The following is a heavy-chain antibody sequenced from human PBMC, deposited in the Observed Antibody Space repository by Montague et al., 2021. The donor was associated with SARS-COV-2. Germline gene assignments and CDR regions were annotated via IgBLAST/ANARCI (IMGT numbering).Heavy chain of an antibody. D-gene: IGHD2-15*01. V-gene: IGHV6-1*01. CDR3: ARTTTRMLYPENAFDI. CDR2: TYYRSKWYH. CDR1: GDSASSNTAT. J-gene: IGHJ3*02. Sequence: CAISGDSASSNTATWNWIRQSPSRGLEWLGRTYYRSKWYHDYAIXLKSRITINPDTSKNQFSLQLSSVAPVDTAVFYCARTTTRMLYPENAFDIWGQGTMVPVSS.